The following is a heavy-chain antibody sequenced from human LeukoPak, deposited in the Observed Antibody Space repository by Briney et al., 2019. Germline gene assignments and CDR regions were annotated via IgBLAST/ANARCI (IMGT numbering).Heavy chain of an antibody. Sequence: PETLSLTCSVYGGSFSGYHWSWIRQPPGKGLEWLGEISHSGSINYNPSLKSRVTISIDTSKNQFSLKLNSVTAADMAVYFCSRRSWQLVQAYYYYYYDVWGKGTTVTVSS. CDR3: SRRSWQLVQAYYYYYYDV. CDR1: GGSFSGYH. D-gene: IGHD6-6*01. J-gene: IGHJ6*03. V-gene: IGHV4-34*01. CDR2: ISHSGSI.